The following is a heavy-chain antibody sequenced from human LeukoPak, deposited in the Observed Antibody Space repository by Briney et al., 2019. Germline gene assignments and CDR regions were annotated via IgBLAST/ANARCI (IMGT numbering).Heavy chain of an antibody. CDR3: ARDDVLLWFGELFHDAFDI. D-gene: IGHD3-10*01. CDR1: GGSISSYY. CDR2: IYYSGST. J-gene: IGHJ3*02. V-gene: IGHV4-59*12. Sequence: SETLSLTCTVSGGSISSYYWSWIRQPPGKGLEWIGYIYYSGSTNYNPSLKSRVTMSVDTSKNQFSLKLSSVTAADTAVYYCARDDVLLWFGELFHDAFDIWGQGTMVTVSS.